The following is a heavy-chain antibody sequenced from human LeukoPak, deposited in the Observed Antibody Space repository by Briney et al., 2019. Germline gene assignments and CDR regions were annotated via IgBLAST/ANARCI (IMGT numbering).Heavy chain of an antibody. Sequence: GGSLRLSCAASGFTLSTYAIHWVRQPPGKGLEWVAVISSDGGGKFYGDSVRGRFTISRDSSKNTVYLRMNSLRPQDTAVYYCARIDGYDTSDFWGQGTLVTVSS. J-gene: IGHJ4*02. D-gene: IGHD3-22*01. CDR2: ISSDGGGK. V-gene: IGHV3-30-3*01. CDR3: ARIDGYDTSDF. CDR1: GFTLSTYA.